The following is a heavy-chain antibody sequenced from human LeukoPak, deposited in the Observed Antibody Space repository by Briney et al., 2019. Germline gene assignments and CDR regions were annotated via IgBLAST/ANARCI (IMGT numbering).Heavy chain of an antibody. CDR1: GFTFCSYA. CDR2: ISYDGSNK. J-gene: IGHJ6*02. Sequence: GGSLRLSCAASGFTFCSYAMHWVRQAPGKGLEWVAVISYDGSNKYYADSVKGRFTHSRDNYKNTLYLQINSLRAEDRAVYYCAAGSGSYYPDYYGMDVWGQGTTVTVSS. V-gene: IGHV3-30-3*01. CDR3: AAGSGSYYPDYYGMDV. D-gene: IGHD3-10*01.